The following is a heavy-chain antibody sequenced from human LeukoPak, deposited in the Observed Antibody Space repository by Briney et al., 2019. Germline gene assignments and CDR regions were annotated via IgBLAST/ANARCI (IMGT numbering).Heavy chain of an antibody. V-gene: IGHV1-2*04. J-gene: IGHJ6*02. CDR2: INPNSGGT. CDR1: GYTFTGYY. CDR3: ARGDYYYYGMDV. Sequence: ASVKFSCKASGYTFTGYYMHWVRQAPGQGLEWMGWINPNSGGTNYAQKFQGWVTMTRDTSISTAYMELSRLRSDDTAVYYCARGDYYYYGMDVWGQGTTVTVSS.